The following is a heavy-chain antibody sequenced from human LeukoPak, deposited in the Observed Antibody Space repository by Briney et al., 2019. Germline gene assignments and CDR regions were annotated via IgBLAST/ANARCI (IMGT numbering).Heavy chain of an antibody. V-gene: IGHV4-59*01. D-gene: IGHD3-3*01. CDR1: GDSISNYY. CDR2: VFYSGST. CDR3: ARDLGRENQYYDFWSGYRAFDI. Sequence: SETLSLTCSVSGDSISNYYWSWIRQPPGKGLEWIGFVFYSGSTNYNPSLKSRVTISVDTSKNQFSLKLSSVTAADTAVYYCARDLGRENQYYDFWSGYRAFDIWGQGTMVTVPS. J-gene: IGHJ3*02.